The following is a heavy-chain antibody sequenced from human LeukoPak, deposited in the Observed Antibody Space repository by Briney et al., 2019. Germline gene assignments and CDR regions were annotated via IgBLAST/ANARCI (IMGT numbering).Heavy chain of an antibody. CDR1: GGTLSRYA. D-gene: IGHD3-22*01. Sequence: ASVKVSCKTSGGTLSRYAINWVRQAPGQGLEWMGWFIYIYGSAVYAEKFQGRVTITTDESSSTVYMELSSLRSEDTAVYYCASSAHYYDSNGPADYWGQGTRVTVSS. CDR3: ASSAHYYDSNGPADY. V-gene: IGHV1-69*05. J-gene: IGHJ4*02. CDR2: FIYIYGSA.